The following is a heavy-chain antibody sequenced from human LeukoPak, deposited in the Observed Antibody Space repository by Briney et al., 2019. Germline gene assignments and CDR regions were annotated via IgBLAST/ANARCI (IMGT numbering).Heavy chain of an antibody. CDR3: ARGLGGYCSGGSCYSSRVIDY. Sequence: PSETLSLTCAVYGGSFSGYYWSWLRQPPGKGLEWIGEINHSGSTNYNPSLKSRVTISVDTSKNQFSLKLSSVTAADTAVYYCARGLGGYCSGGSCYSSRVIDYWGQGTLVTVSS. D-gene: IGHD2-15*01. CDR2: INHSGST. CDR1: GGSFSGYY. V-gene: IGHV4-34*01. J-gene: IGHJ4*02.